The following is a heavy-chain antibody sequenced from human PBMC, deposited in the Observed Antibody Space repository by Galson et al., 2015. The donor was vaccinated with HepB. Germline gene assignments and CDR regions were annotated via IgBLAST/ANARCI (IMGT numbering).Heavy chain of an antibody. CDR3: GRGRHKKTVPIQHTHFDS. D-gene: IGHD1-1*01. CDR1: EFTLRTYV. J-gene: IGHJ4*02. Sequence: SLRLSCAVSEFTLRTYVMHWVRQAPGKGLVWVAVISSDGRNDNYADAVRGRFIISRDFSRNTLNLQMHSLRPEDTGVYFCGRGRHKKTVPIQHTHFDSWGQGTLVTVSS. CDR2: ISSDGRND. V-gene: IGHV3-30*04.